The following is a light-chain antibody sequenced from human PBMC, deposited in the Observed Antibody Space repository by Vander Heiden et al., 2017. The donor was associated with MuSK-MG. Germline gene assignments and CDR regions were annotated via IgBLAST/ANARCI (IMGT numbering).Light chain of an antibody. V-gene: IGKV1-39*01. J-gene: IGKJ2*01. CDR3: QQSYSTPFT. Sequence: DIQVSQSPSSLSPSLGDRVTITCRASQRISRYLNWYQQKPGKAPKLLIYAASSLQSGVPSRFSGSGSGTDFTLTISRLQPEDFATYYCQQSYSTPFTFGQWTKVEIK. CDR2: AAS. CDR1: QRISRY.